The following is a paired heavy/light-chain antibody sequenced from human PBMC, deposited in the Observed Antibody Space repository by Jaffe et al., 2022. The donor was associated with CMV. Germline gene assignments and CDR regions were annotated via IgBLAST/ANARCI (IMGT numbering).Heavy chain of an antibody. CDR3: VKDAVYCSGGSCYSGYYYYMDV. V-gene: IGHV3-64D*06. J-gene: IGHJ6*03. Sequence: EVQLVESGGGLVQPGGSLRLSCSASGFTFSSYAMHWVRQAPGKGLEYVSAISSNGGSTYYADSVKGRFTISRDNSKNTLYLQMSSLRAEDTAVYYCVKDAVYCSGGSCYSGYYYYMDVWGKGTTVTVSS. D-gene: IGHD2-15*01. CDR1: GFTFSSYA. CDR2: ISSNGGST.
Light chain of an antibody. CDR2: GAS. Sequence: EIVLTQSPGTLSLSPGERATLSCRASQSVSSSYLAWYQQKPGQAPRLLIYGASSRATGIPDRFSGSGSGTDFTLTISRLEPEDFAVYYCQQYGSSPTFGQGTKVEIK. CDR3: QQYGSSPT. CDR1: QSVSSSY. V-gene: IGKV3-20*01. J-gene: IGKJ1*01.